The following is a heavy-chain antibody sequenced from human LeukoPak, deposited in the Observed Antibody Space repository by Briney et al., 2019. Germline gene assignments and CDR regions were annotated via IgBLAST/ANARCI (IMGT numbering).Heavy chain of an antibody. Sequence: SETLSLTCTVSGGSISSGSYYWSWIRQPAGRGLEWIGRIYISGTTNYNPSLKSRATISADTSKNQFSLKVTSVTAADTAVYYCARGYWFYFDYWGQGTLVTVSS. V-gene: IGHV4-61*02. D-gene: IGHD2-8*02. CDR3: ARGYWFYFDY. J-gene: IGHJ4*02. CDR2: IYISGTT. CDR1: GGSISSGSYY.